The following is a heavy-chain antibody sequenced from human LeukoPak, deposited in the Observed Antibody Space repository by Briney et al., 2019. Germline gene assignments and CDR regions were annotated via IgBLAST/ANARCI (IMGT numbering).Heavy chain of an antibody. J-gene: IGHJ6*03. CDR1: GGSISSYY. CDR3: ASFKYYDFWNHYYYYMDV. V-gene: IGHV4-4*07. CDR2: IYTSGST. D-gene: IGHD3-3*01. Sequence: SETLSLTCTVSGGSISSYYWSWIRQPAGKGLKWIGRIYTSGSTNYNPSLKSRVTMSVDTSKNQFSLKLSSVTAADTAVYYCASFKYYDFWNHYYYYMDVWGKGTTVTVSS.